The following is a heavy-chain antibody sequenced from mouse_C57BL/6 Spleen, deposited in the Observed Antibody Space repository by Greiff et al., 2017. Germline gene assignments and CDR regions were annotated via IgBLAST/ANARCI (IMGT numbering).Heavy chain of an antibody. Sequence: EVQGVESGGDLVKPGGSLKLSCAASGFTFSSYGMSWVRQTPDKRLEWVATISSGGSYTYYPDSVKGRFTISRDNAKNTLYRQMSSLKSEDTAMYYCARQDYYGSSYEYFDYWGQGTTLTVSS. D-gene: IGHD1-1*01. CDR2: ISSGGSYT. CDR1: GFTFSSYG. V-gene: IGHV5-6*01. CDR3: ARQDYYGSSYEYFDY. J-gene: IGHJ2*01.